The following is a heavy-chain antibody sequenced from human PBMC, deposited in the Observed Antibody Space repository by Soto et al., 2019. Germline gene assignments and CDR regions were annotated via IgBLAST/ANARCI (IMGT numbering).Heavy chain of an antibody. CDR1: GDSISSNNNY. Sequence: PSETLSLTCTVSGDSISSNNNYWSWIRQPPGEGLEWIGFISYSGTTSYSPSLKRRVTISVDTSKNQFSLQLKSVTAADTALYYCARFSGSYYYAMDVWGQG. V-gene: IGHV4-39*07. J-gene: IGHJ6*02. CDR3: ARFSGSYYYAMDV. D-gene: IGHD6-19*01. CDR2: ISYSGTT.